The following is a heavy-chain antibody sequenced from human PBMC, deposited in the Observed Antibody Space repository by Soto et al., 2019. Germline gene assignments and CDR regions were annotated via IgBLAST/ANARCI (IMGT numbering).Heavy chain of an antibody. Sequence: QVQLQESGPGLVKPLQTLSLSCNVSGISLSTGDFFWNWVRQSPGKGLEWIGFIDHSGSTVSNPSLTSRLSIVLDTPKKQSSLSQTSVTAADTAVYDCVRSIAGYCSGSDGYSGGHNFDTWRPGPVVTDSS. J-gene: IGHJ4*02. CDR3: VRSIAGYCSGSDGYSGGHNFDT. CDR2: IDHSGST. D-gene: IGHD2-15*01. CDR1: GISLSTGDFF. V-gene: IGHV4-30-4*01.